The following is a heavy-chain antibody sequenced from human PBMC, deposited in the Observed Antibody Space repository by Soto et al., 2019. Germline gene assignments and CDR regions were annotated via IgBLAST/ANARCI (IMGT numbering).Heavy chain of an antibody. V-gene: IGHV1-2*04. D-gene: IGHD3-10*01. J-gene: IGHJ6*02. CDR2: INPNSGGT. CDR3: ARGGDYYGSGSYSPPSV. Sequence: QVQLVQSGAEVKKPGASVKVSCKASGYTFTGYYMHWVRQAPGQGLEWMGWINPNSGGTNYAQKLQGWVTMTRDTSISTAYMELSRLRSDDTAVYYCARGGDYYGSGSYSPPSVWGQGTTVTVSS. CDR1: GYTFTGYY.